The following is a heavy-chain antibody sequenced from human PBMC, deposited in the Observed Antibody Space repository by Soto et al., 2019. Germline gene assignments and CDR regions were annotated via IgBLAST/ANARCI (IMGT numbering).Heavy chain of an antibody. J-gene: IGHJ6*02. CDR3: ARDKAGRRFGELLGGMDV. Sequence: SVKVSCKASGGTFSSNAISWVRQAPGQGLEWMGGIIPIFGTANYAQKFQGRVTVTADESTSTAYMELSSLRSEDTAVYYCARDKAGRRFGELLGGMDVWGQGTTVTVSS. CDR2: IIPIFGTA. CDR1: GGTFSSNA. V-gene: IGHV1-69*13. D-gene: IGHD3-10*01.